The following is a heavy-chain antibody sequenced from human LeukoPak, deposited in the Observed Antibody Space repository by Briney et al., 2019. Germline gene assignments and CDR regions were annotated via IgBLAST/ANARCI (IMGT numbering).Heavy chain of an antibody. V-gene: IGHV1-8*01. CDR2: MNPNSGNT. CDR1: VYTFTSYD. D-gene: IGHD6-6*01. Sequence: ASVKVSCKASVYTFTSYDINWVRQATGQGLEWMGWMNPNSGNTGYAQKFQGRVTMTRNTSISTAYMELSSLRSEDTAVYHCAADLYSSSSSYYYYMDVWGKGTTVTVSS. J-gene: IGHJ6*03. CDR3: AADLYSSSSSYYYYMDV.